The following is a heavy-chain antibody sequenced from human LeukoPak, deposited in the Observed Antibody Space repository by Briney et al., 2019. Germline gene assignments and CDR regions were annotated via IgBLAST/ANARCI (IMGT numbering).Heavy chain of an antibody. CDR3: AKSYSSGWYYFDY. J-gene: IGHJ4*02. Sequence: PGRSLRLSCAASGFTFDDYAMHWVRQAPGKGLEWVSGTSWNSGSIGYADSVKGRFTISRDNAKNSLYLQMNSLRAEDTALYYCAKSYSSGWYYFDYWGQGTLVTVSS. CDR2: TSWNSGSI. D-gene: IGHD6-19*01. CDR1: GFTFDDYA. V-gene: IGHV3-9*01.